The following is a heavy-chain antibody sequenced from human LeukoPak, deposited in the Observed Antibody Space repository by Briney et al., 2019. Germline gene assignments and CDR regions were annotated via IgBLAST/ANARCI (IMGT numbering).Heavy chain of an antibody. Sequence: GGSLRLSCSASGFTFSSHWMSWARHAPGKGLEWGANIKQDGSEKYYVDSVKGRFTISKDNAKNSVYLQMDTLRAEDMAVYYCARGDEGASWGERTLVTVSS. CDR2: IKQDGSEK. J-gene: IGHJ4*02. CDR1: GFTFSSHW. D-gene: IGHD1-26*01. CDR3: ARGDEGAS. V-gene: IGHV3-7*01.